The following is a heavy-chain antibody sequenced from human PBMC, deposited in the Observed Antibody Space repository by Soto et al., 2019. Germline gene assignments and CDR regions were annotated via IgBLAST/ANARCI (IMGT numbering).Heavy chain of an antibody. D-gene: IGHD2-2*01. V-gene: IGHV4-59*08. J-gene: IGHJ6*03. CDR3: ARLRHCSSTSCPRYYYYYYMDV. CDR1: GGSISSYY. CDR2: IYYSGST. Sequence: SETLSLTCTVSGGSISSYYWSWIRQPPGKGLEWIGYIYYSGSTNYNPSLKSRVTISVDTSKNQFSLKLSSVTAADTAVYYCARLRHCSSTSCPRYYYYYYMDVWGKGTTVTVSS.